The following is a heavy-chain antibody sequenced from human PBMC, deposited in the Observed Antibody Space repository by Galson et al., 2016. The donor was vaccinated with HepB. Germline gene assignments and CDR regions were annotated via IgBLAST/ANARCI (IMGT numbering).Heavy chain of an antibody. V-gene: IGHV3-7*01. J-gene: IGHJ4*02. Sequence: RLSCAASGFSISRYWMTWVRQAPGKGLEWVANIKQDGSTIQYVDSVKGRVTISRDNADNSLCLQMNSLRVEDTAVYSCARVLGTDEGLDYWGRGTLVTVSS. D-gene: IGHD7-27*01. CDR3: ARVLGTDEGLDY. CDR1: GFSISRYW. CDR2: IKQDGSTI.